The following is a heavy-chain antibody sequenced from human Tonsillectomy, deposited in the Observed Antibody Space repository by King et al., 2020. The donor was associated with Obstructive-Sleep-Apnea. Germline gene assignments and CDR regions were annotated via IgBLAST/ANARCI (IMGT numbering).Heavy chain of an antibody. CDR3: RIWGGDLLRDS. J-gene: IGHJ4*02. CDR1: GGSFSRWY. V-gene: IGHV4-34*01. Sequence: VQLQQWGAGLLKPSETLSLTCALYGGSFSRWYWSWIRQPPGKGPEWIGEINPSGSTRYNPSLESRVSLSVDKSQSPFYLRLSSVTAADTAVYYCRIWGGDLLRDSWGQGTLVTVSS. CDR2: INPSGST. D-gene: IGHD3-10*01.